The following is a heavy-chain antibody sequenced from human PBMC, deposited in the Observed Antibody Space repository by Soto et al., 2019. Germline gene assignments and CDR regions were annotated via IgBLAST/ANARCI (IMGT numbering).Heavy chain of an antibody. V-gene: IGHV1-2*02. Sequence: ASVKVSCKASGYTFTGYYMHWVRQAPGQGLEWMGWINPNSGGTNYAQKFQGRATMTRDTSISTAYMELSRLRSDDTAVYYCARDRGYCSSTSCYLPTYYYGMDVWGQGTTVTVSS. CDR1: GYTFTGYY. D-gene: IGHD2-2*01. CDR2: INPNSGGT. CDR3: ARDRGYCSSTSCYLPTYYYGMDV. J-gene: IGHJ6*02.